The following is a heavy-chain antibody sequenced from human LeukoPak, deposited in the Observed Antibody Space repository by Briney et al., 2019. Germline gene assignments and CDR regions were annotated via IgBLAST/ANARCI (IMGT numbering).Heavy chain of an antibody. CDR2: INTVSSYI. V-gene: IGHV3-21*06. CDR3: ARLRRNTDSSGFFYYYDY. J-gene: IGHJ4*02. D-gene: IGHD3-22*01. CDR1: GFCFISYS. Sequence: WGTLILTCAASGFCFISYSFNWFRQPPGHGLQRVSSINTVSSYIYYADSLKGRFTISRDNAKNSVYLQMDSLRAEDSAVYYCARLRRNTDSSGFFYYYDYWGQGTLVTVSS.